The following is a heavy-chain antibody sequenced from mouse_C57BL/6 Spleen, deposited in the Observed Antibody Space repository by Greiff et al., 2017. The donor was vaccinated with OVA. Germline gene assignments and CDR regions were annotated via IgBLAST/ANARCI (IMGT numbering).Heavy chain of an antibody. V-gene: IGHV1-5*01. D-gene: IGHD2-5*01. J-gene: IGHJ2*01. Sequence: EVQLQQSGTVLARPGASVKMSCKTSGYTFTSYWMHWVKQRPGQGLEWIGAIYPGNSDTSYNQKLKGKAKLTAVTSASTAYMELSSLTNEDSAVYYCTKKSYYSKEGGYYFDYWGQGTTLTVSS. CDR3: TKKSYYSKEGGYYFDY. CDR2: IYPGNSDT. CDR1: GYTFTSYW.